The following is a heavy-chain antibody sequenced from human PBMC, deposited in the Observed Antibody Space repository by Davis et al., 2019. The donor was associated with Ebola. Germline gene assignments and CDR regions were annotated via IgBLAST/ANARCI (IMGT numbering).Heavy chain of an antibody. Sequence: GESLKISCAASGFTFSSYGMHWVRQAPGKGLEWVAVIWYDGSNKYYADSVKGRFTISRDNAKNSLYLQMNSLGAEDTAVYYCARGEPEHDYGDLFHYYYGMDVWGQGTTVTVSS. J-gene: IGHJ6*02. V-gene: IGHV3-33*01. CDR1: GFTFSSYG. CDR3: ARGEPEHDYGDLFHYYYGMDV. D-gene: IGHD4-17*01. CDR2: IWYDGSNK.